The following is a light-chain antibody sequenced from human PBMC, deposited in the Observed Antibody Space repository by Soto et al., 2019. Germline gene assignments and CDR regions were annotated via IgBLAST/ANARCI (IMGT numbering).Light chain of an antibody. V-gene: IGKV3-20*01. CDR2: GAS. CDR1: QTVGTY. J-gene: IGKJ1*01. Sequence: ETVLTQSPGTLSLSPGERATLSCRASQTVGTYLAWYHQKPGQAPRLLVFGASSRATGVPDRFSGSGSGTDFTLTISGLEPEDFALYYCQQYHNSPLTFGQGTKVEIK. CDR3: QQYHNSPLT.